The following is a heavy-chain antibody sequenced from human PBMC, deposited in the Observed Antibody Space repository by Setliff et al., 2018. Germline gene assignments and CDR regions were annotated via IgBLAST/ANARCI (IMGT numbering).Heavy chain of an antibody. CDR3: ARGGTYRYFDY. J-gene: IGHJ4*02. CDR2: VYYSGTT. Sequence: SETLSLTCTVSGGSISGASIRSYYWSWIRQPPGKGLEFIGYVYYSGTTNYDPSLKSRVTISVNSSKNQFSLKLSSVTAADTAIYYCARGGTYRYFDYWGQGTLVTVSS. V-gene: IGHV4-61*01. CDR1: GGSISGASIRSYY.